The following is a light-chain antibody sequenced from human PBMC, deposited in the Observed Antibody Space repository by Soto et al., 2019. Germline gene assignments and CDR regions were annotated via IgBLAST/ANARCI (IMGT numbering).Light chain of an antibody. CDR3: QQRSNWPPDLT. J-gene: IGKJ4*01. CDR2: DAS. V-gene: IGKV3-11*01. Sequence: EIVLTQSPATLSLSPGERATLSCRASQSVSSHLAWYQQKLGQAPRLLIYDASSRATGIPARFSGSGSGTDFTLTISSLEPEDFAVYYCQQRSNWPPDLTFGGGTKLEI. CDR1: QSVSSH.